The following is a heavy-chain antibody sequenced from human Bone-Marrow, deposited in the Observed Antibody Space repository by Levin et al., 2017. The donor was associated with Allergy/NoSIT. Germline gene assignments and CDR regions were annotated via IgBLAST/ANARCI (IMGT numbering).Heavy chain of an antibody. CDR2: IRSQTYGGTP. J-gene: IGHJ4*02. D-gene: IGHD3-16*01. V-gene: IGHV3-49*03. CDR3: TRATYV. CDR1: GFTFGDYA. Sequence: RPGGSLRLSCTGSGFTFGDYAVSWFRQAPGKGLEWVGFIRSQTYGGTPDYAASVKGRFSLSRDDSKSISYLLMNSLRIEDTAIYYCTRATYVWGQGTLVAVSS.